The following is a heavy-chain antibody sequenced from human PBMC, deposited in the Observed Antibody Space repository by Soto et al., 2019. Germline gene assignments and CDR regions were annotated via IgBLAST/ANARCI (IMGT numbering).Heavy chain of an antibody. V-gene: IGHV3-11*06. D-gene: IGHD3-22*01. Sequence: GGSLRLSCAASGFTFSDYYMSWIRQAPGKGLEWVSYISSSSSYTNYADSVKGRFTISRDNAKNSLYLQMNSLRAEDTAVYYCARDHNYDSSGYNYWGQGTLVTVSS. CDR2: ISSSSSYT. CDR1: GFTFSDYY. J-gene: IGHJ4*02. CDR3: ARDHNYDSSGYNY.